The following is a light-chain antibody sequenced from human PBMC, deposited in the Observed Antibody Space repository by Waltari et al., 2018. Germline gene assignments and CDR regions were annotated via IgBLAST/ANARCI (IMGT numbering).Light chain of an antibody. CDR1: QSVSSY. Sequence: ELVLTQSPATLSLSPGESATPSCRASQSVSSYLAWYQQTPGQAPRLLIYDASNRATGIPARFSGSGSGTDFTLTISSLEREDFAVYYCQHRSNWPRTFGQGTKVEIK. CDR2: DAS. J-gene: IGKJ1*01. CDR3: QHRSNWPRT. V-gene: IGKV3-11*01.